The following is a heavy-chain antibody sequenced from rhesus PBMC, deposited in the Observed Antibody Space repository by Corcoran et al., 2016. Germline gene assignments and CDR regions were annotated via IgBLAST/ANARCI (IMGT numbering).Heavy chain of an antibody. V-gene: IGHV4-73*01. CDR2: IDGNSAST. CDR1: GGSISGYYY. J-gene: IGHJ4*01. Sequence: QVKLQQWGEGLVKPSETLSLTCAVYGGSISGYYYWSWIRQDPGKGLEWVGNIDGNSASTNYNPSLKNRVTISKDTSKNQFSLKLRSVTAADTAVYYCTRDQYYYSGTYFEFYFDYWGQGVLVTVSS. D-gene: IGHD3-16*01. CDR3: TRDQYYYSGTYFEFYFDY.